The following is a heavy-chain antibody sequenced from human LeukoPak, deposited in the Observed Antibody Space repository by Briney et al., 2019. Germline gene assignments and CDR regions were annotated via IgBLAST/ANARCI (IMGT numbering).Heavy chain of an antibody. J-gene: IGHJ3*01. CDR1: GGSISSNEYY. CDR2: VYYTGST. CDR3: ARDNTMVPARNAFDV. D-gene: IGHD3-10*01. Sequence: SETLSFTCTVSGGSISSNEYYWGWIRQPPGKGLEWIGSVYYTGSTYYNPPLKSRVTLSGDTSKNQFSLKLNSVTAADTAVYYCARDNTMVPARNAFDVWGQGTMVIVSS. V-gene: IGHV4-39*07.